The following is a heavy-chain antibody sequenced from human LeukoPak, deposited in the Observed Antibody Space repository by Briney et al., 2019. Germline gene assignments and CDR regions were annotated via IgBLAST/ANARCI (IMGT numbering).Heavy chain of an antibody. J-gene: IGHJ4*02. Sequence: ASVKVSCKASGYTFTSYGTSWVRQAPGQGLEWMGWISAYNGNTNYAQKLQGRVTMTTDTSTSTAYMELRSLRSDDTAVYCCARDIRVGYCSSTSCYFLDYWGQGTLVTVSS. D-gene: IGHD2-2*03. CDR3: ARDIRVGYCSSTSCYFLDY. V-gene: IGHV1-18*01. CDR2: ISAYNGNT. CDR1: GYTFTSYG.